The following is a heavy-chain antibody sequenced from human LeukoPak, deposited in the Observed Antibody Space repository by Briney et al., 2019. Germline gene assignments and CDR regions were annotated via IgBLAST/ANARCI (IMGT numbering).Heavy chain of an antibody. CDR3: ARGQGDFWSGSYYYYYMDV. D-gene: IGHD3-3*01. CDR1: GFSFSGYS. Sequence: GRSLRLSYAASGFSFSGYSKPWVRRAPGRGLEWVSYISGSSSTIYNEESVTGRFTISRDNAKNSLYLQMNSLRGEDTALYYCARGQGDFWSGSYYYYYMDVWGEGTTVTVSS. CDR2: ISGSSSTI. V-gene: IGHV3-48*04. J-gene: IGHJ6*03.